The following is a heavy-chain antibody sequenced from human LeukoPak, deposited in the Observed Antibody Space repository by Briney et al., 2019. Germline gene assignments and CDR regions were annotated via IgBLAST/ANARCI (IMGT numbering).Heavy chain of an antibody. V-gene: IGHV4-59*01. D-gene: IGHD4-11*01. CDR3: ARSPTVTTAFDY. J-gene: IGHJ4*02. CDR1: GGSISSYY. Sequence: PSETLSLTCTVSGGSISSYYWSWIRQPPGKGLEWIGYIYYSGSTNYNPSLKSRVTISVDTSKNQFSLKLSSVTAADTAVYYCARSPTVTTAFDYGGQGTLVTVSS. CDR2: IYYSGST.